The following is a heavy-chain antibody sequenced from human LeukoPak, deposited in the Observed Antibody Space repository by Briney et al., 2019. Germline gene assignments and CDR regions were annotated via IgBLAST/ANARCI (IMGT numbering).Heavy chain of an antibody. J-gene: IGHJ4*02. Sequence: PGESLRLSCAASGSTFSSYAMSWVRQAPGKGLEWVSAISGSGGSTYYADSVKGRFTISRDNSKNTLYLQMNSLRAEDTAVYYCAKGPVGATVFWGQGALVTVSS. CDR2: ISGSGGST. CDR1: GSTFSSYA. V-gene: IGHV3-23*01. CDR3: AKGPVGATVF. D-gene: IGHD1-26*01.